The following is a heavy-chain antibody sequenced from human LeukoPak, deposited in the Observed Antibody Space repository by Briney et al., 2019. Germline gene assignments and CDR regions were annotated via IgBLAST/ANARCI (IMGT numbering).Heavy chain of an antibody. V-gene: IGHV3-23*01. CDR2: ISGSGGST. D-gene: IGHD6-6*01. CDR3: ARDALIAARPRDYFDY. J-gene: IGHJ4*02. Sequence: GGSLRLSCAASGFTFSSYAMSWVRQAPGKGLEWVSAISGSGGSTYYADSVKGRFTISRDNSKNSLYLQMNSLRAEDTAVYYCARDALIAARPRDYFDYWGQGTLVTVSS. CDR1: GFTFSSYA.